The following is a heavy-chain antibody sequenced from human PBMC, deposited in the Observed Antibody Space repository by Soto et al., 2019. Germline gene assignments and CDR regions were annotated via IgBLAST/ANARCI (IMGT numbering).Heavy chain of an antibody. J-gene: IGHJ6*02. CDR2: IIPIFGTA. CDR1: GGTFSSYA. CDR3: ARDRGYDAHDYYYNAMDV. V-gene: IGHV1-69*06. Sequence: SVKVSCKASGGTFSSYAISWVRQAPGQGLEWMGGIIPIFGTANYAQKFQGRVTITADKSTSTAYMELSSLRAEDTAVYYCARDRGYDAHDYYYNAMDVWGQGTTVTVSS. D-gene: IGHD3-10*01.